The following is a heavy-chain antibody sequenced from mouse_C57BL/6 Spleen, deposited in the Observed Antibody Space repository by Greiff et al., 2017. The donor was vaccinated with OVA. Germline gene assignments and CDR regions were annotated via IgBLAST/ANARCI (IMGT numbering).Heavy chain of an antibody. CDR2: ISNGGGST. CDR1: GFTFSDYY. Sequence: EVMLVESGGGLVQPGGSLKLSCAASGFTFSDYYMYWVRQTPEKRLEWVAYISNGGGSTYYPDTVKGRFTISRDNAKNTLYLQMSRLKSEDTAMYYCARHGTTVVGGFDYWGQGTTLTVSS. D-gene: IGHD1-1*01. V-gene: IGHV5-12*01. J-gene: IGHJ2*01. CDR3: ARHGTTVVGGFDY.